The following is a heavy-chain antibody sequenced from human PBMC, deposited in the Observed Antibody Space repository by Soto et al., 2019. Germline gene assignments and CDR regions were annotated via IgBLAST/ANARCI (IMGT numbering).Heavy chain of an antibody. CDR2: ISGSGGSK. V-gene: IGHV3-23*01. D-gene: IGHD4-4*01. CDR3: AKALRAGYSKAANWFDP. Sequence: PGGSLRLSCAASGFTFSSYAMSWVRQAPGKGLEWVSAISGSGGSKYYADSVKGRFTISRDNSKNTLYLQMNSLRAEDTAVYYCAKALRAGYSKAANWFDPWGQGTLVTVSS. CDR1: GFTFSSYA. J-gene: IGHJ5*02.